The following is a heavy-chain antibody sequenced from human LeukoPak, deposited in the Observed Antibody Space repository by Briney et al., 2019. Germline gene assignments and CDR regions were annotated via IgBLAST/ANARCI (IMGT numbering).Heavy chain of an antibody. CDR2: ISSSSSYI. CDR1: GFTFSSYS. Sequence: PGGSLRLSCAASGFTFSSYSMNWVRQAPGKRLEWVSSISSSSSYIYYADSVKGRFTISRDNAKNSLYLQMNSLRAEDTAVYYCARRPPTVTNIDYWGQGTLVTVSS. D-gene: IGHD4-11*01. CDR3: ARRPPTVTNIDY. V-gene: IGHV3-21*01. J-gene: IGHJ4*02.